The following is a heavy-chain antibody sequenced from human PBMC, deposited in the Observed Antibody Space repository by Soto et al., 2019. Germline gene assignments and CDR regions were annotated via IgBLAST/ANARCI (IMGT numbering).Heavy chain of an antibody. CDR1: GFTFSTYS. D-gene: IGHD3-10*01. V-gene: IGHV3-21*02. Sequence: EVQLVESGGGLVKPGGSLSLSCAVSGFTFSTYSMNWVRQAPGKGLQWVSCISSGSSSTNIYYADSVKGRFTISRDTANNSLFLQMNSQRAEVTAGYYCASVRDLLLLGPIDSWGPGILVTV. CDR3: ASVRDLLLLGPIDS. J-gene: IGHJ4*02. CDR2: ISSGSSSTNI.